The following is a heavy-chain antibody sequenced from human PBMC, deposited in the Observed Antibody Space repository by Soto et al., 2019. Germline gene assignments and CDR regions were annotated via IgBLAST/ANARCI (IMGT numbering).Heavy chain of an antibody. CDR2: IWYDGSNK. CDR1: GFTFSSYG. Sequence: GGSLRLSCAASGFTFSSYGMHWVRQAPGKGLEWVAVIWYDGSNKYYADSVKGRFTISRDNSKNTLYLQMNSLRAEDTAVYYCARDRSGSYPDGMDVWGQGTTVTVSS. J-gene: IGHJ6*02. CDR3: ARDRSGSYPDGMDV. D-gene: IGHD3-10*01. V-gene: IGHV3-33*01.